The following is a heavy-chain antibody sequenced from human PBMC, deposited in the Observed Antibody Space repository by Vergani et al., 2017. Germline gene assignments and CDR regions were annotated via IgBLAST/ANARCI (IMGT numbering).Heavy chain of an antibody. CDR1: GDSISSGVYY. CDR3: SRMGGYDQGEAFRRGYFDS. CDR2: IYSTGST. D-gene: IGHD3-22*01. J-gene: IGHJ4*02. Sequence: QVKLQESGPGLVKPSQTLSLTCSVSGDSISSGVYYWTWIRQHTGKGLEWIGYIYSTGSTHHNPSIRRRINMSVDTSNNQLSLKLNSVTAADTAMYDWSRMGGYDQGEAFRRGYFDSGGPGSLVAVSS. V-gene: IGHV4-31*03.